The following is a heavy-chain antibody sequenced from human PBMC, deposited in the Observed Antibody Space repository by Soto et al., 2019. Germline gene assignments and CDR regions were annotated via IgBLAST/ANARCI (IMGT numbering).Heavy chain of an antibody. J-gene: IGHJ4*02. CDR2: IIPIFGTA. Sequence: SVKVSCKASGGTFSSYAISRVRQAPGQGLEWMGGIIPIFGTANYAQKFQGRVTITADESTSTAYMELSSLRSEDTAVYYCARDDFYYYDSSGYYPKVPVWGQGTLVTVSS. CDR3: ARDDFYYYDSSGYYPKVPV. D-gene: IGHD3-22*01. CDR1: GGTFSSYA. V-gene: IGHV1-69*13.